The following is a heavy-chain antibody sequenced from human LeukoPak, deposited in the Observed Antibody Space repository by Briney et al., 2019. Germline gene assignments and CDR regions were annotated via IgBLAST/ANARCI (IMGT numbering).Heavy chain of an antibody. CDR1: GGSISSYY. J-gene: IGHJ4*02. D-gene: IGHD6-19*01. CDR3: ARLSSGWYSGGNSFDY. CDR2: IYYSGST. V-gene: IGHV4-59*08. Sequence: SETLSLTCTVSGGSISSYYWSWIRQPPGKGLEWIGYIYYSGSTNYNPSLKSRVTISVDTSKNQFSLKLSSVTAADTAVYYCARLSSGWYSGGNSFDYWGQGTLVTVSS.